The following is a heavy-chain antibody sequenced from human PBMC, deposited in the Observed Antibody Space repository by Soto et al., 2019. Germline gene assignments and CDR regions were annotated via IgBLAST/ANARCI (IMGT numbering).Heavy chain of an antibody. CDR2: IYHSGST. D-gene: IGHD6-19*01. CDR1: GGSISSGGYS. V-gene: IGHV4-30-2*01. J-gene: IGHJ4*02. Sequence: LSLTCAVSGGSISSGGYSWSWIRQPPGKGLEWIGYIYHSGSTYYNPSLKSRVTISVDRSKNQVSLKLSSVTAADTAVYYCARDLAVAGAGYFDYWGQGTLVTVSS. CDR3: ARDLAVAGAGYFDY.